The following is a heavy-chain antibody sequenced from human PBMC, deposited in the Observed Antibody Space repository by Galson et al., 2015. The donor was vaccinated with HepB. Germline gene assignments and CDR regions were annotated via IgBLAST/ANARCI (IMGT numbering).Heavy chain of an antibody. CDR2: ISAGGGET. CDR1: GFTFASSG. Sequence: SLRLPCAASGFTFASSGMSWVRQAPGKGLEWVSLISAGGGETRYADSVKGRFTVSRDNSKNTLYLQMNSLRAEDTAIYYCAKSFYGGSYYFDSWGRGTLVTVSS. D-gene: IGHD1-26*01. V-gene: IGHV3-23*01. CDR3: AKSFYGGSYYFDS. J-gene: IGHJ4*02.